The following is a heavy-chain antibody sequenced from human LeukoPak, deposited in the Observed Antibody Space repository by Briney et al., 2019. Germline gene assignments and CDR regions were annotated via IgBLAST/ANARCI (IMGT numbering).Heavy chain of an antibody. CDR2: MYHTGSS. V-gene: IGHV4-4*02. D-gene: IGHD2-15*01. CDR1: GDSISGTNW. CDR3: ARGGWSYYYMDV. J-gene: IGHJ6*03. Sequence: PSGTLSLTCAVSGDSISGTNWWSWVRQSPGKGLEWIGEMYHTGSSNYNPSLKSRVTISVDTSKNQFSLKLSSVTAADTAVYYCARGGWSYYYMDVWGKGTTVTVSS.